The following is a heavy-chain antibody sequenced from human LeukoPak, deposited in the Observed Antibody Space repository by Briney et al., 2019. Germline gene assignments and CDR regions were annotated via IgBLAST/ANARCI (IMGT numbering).Heavy chain of an antibody. CDR3: ASSTVTTYYYSYMDV. CDR1: GGSISSYY. D-gene: IGHD4-17*01. Sequence: SETLSLTCTVSGGSISSYYWSWIRQPPGKGLEWIGYIYYSGSTNYNPSLKSRVTISVDTSKNQFSLKLSSVTAADTAVYYCASSTVTTYYYSYMDVWGKGTTVTVSS. J-gene: IGHJ6*03. CDR2: IYYSGST. V-gene: IGHV4-59*12.